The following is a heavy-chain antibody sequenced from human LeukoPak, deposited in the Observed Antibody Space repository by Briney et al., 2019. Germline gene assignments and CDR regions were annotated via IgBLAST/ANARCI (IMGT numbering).Heavy chain of an antibody. Sequence: GGSLRLSCAAYGFTFSIYEMNWVRQAPGKGLEWISYIDTSGTTTYYADSVRGRFTISRDNSKNTLYLQMNSLRAEDTAMYYCAKVLQMVREVTPFDYWGQGTQVTVSS. J-gene: IGHJ4*02. V-gene: IGHV3-48*03. CDR2: IDTSGTTT. CDR1: GFTFSIYE. CDR3: AKVLQMVREVTPFDY. D-gene: IGHD3-10*01.